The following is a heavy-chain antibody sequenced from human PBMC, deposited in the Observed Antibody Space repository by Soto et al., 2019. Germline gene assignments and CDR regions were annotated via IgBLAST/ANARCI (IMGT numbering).Heavy chain of an antibody. V-gene: IGHV3-21*01. Sequence: PGGSLRLSCAASGFTFRDYSMNWVRQAPGKGLEWVASISSRNTYIQYADSVRGRFTISRDNARDSLYLQMNSLRAEDTAVYYCARDSPGSAPGAFDIWGQGTMVTVSS. J-gene: IGHJ3*02. CDR1: GFTFRDYS. CDR3: ARDSPGSAPGAFDI. D-gene: IGHD1-1*01. CDR2: ISSRNTYI.